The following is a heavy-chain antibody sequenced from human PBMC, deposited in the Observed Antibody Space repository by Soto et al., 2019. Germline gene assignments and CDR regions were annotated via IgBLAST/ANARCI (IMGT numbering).Heavy chain of an antibody. CDR3: ARAYQLDIVVGYYFDY. Sequence: GGSLRLSCAASGFTVSSNYMSWVRQAPGKGLEWVSVIYSGGSTYYADSAKGRFTISRDNSKNTLYLQMNSLRAEDTAVYYCARAYQLDIVVGYYFDYWGQGPLVTVYS. V-gene: IGHV3-53*01. CDR1: GFTVSSNY. CDR2: IYSGGST. D-gene: IGHD2-15*01. J-gene: IGHJ4*02.